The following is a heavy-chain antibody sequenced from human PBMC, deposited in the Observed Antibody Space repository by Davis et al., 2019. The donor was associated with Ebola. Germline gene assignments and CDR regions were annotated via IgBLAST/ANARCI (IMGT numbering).Heavy chain of an antibody. CDR3: AKCQVGAEWPTFDS. J-gene: IGHJ4*02. CDR1: GFTFSNYA. D-gene: IGHD3-3*01. V-gene: IGHV3-23*01. CDR2: IDESGGDT. Sequence: GESLNISCVASGFTFSNYAMPWVRQAPGKGLEWVSAIDESGGDTYYPDSKKGRFTISRDNSKNTLYLRISSLRADDTAIYYCAKCQVGAEWPTFDSWGQGTLVTVSS.